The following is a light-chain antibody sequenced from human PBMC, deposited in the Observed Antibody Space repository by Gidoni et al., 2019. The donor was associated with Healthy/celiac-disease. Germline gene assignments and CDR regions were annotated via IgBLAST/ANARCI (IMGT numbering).Light chain of an antibody. CDR3: QQYYSTPCS. CDR1: QSVLYSSNNKNY. V-gene: IGKV4-1*01. J-gene: IGKJ2*04. Sequence: DIVMTQPPDSLAVSLGESATINCKSSQSVLYSSNNKNYLAWYQQKPGQPPKLLIYWASTRESGVPDRFSGSGSGTDFTLTISSLQAEDVAVYYCQQYYSTPCSFXXXTKLEIK. CDR2: WAS.